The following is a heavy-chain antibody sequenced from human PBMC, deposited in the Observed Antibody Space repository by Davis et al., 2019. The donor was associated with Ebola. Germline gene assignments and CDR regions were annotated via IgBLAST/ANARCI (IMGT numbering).Heavy chain of an antibody. CDR2: IGWRGDTA. J-gene: IGHJ4*02. D-gene: IGHD2-21*01. Sequence: GGSLRLSCVASGFRSSSYVMGWVRQAPGKGLEWVSRIGWRGDTADYGDSVRGRFTISRDNSKNALYLQMISLRVEEMATYYCARVILWWDDDGGGPTTYYFDFWGQGALVTVSS. V-gene: IGHV3-23*01. CDR1: GFRSSSYV. CDR3: ARVILWWDDDGGGPTTYYFDF.